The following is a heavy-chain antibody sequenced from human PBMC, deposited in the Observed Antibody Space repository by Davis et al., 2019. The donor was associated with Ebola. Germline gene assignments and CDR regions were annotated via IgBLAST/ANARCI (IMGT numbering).Heavy chain of an antibody. CDR1: GFTFSSYR. CDR2: LWYDGSNK. J-gene: IGHJ6*02. V-gene: IGHV3-33*01. D-gene: IGHD2-2*02. CDR3: ARDLYLGSWNYYGMDV. Sequence: GESLKISCAAPGFTFSSYRMHWVRQAPGKGLERVAVLWYDGSNKYYADSVKGRFTFSSDNSKHTLYLQMNSLRAEDTAVYYCARDLYLGSWNYYGMDVWGQGTTVTVSS.